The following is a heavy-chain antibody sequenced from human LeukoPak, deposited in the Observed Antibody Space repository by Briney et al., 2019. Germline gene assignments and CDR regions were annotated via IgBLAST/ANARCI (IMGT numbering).Heavy chain of an antibody. J-gene: IGHJ4*02. D-gene: IGHD6-6*01. V-gene: IGHV3-7*05. CDR3: AKGARPDY. Sequence: GGSLRLSCAASGFTFSSVWVSWVRQAPGKGLEWVANIKPGGSERYYVDSVKGRFTISRDNAKNSLYLQMNSLRAEDTAVYFCAKGARPDYWGQGTLVTVSS. CDR2: IKPGGSER. CDR1: GFTFSSVW.